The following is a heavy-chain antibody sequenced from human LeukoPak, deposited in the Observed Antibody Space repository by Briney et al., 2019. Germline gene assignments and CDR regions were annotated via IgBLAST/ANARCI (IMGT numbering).Heavy chain of an antibody. CDR3: ARVGEQQLVHDAFDI. Sequence: GGSLRLSCAASRFTFSSYGMHWVRQAPGKGLEWVAFIRYDGSNKYYADSVKGRFTISRDNAKNSLYLQMNSLRDEDTAVYYCARVGEQQLVHDAFDIWGQGTMVTVSS. V-gene: IGHV3-30*02. J-gene: IGHJ3*02. CDR1: RFTFSSYG. CDR2: IRYDGSNK. D-gene: IGHD6-13*01.